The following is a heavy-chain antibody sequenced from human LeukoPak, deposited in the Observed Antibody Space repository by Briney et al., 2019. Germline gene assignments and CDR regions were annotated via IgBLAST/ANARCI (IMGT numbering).Heavy chain of an antibody. Sequence: PGGSLRLSCAASGFTFSSYEMNWVRQAPGKGLEWVSYISSSGSTIYYADSVKGRFTISRDNSKNTLYLQMNSLRAEDTAVYYCAKDPNYDFWSGYADYWGQGTLVTVSS. V-gene: IGHV3-48*03. CDR1: GFTFSSYE. CDR2: ISSSGSTI. J-gene: IGHJ4*02. CDR3: AKDPNYDFWSGYADY. D-gene: IGHD3-3*01.